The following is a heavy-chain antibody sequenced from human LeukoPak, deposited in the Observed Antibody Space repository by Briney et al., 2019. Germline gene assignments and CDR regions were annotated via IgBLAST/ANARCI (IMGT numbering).Heavy chain of an antibody. D-gene: IGHD3-10*01. CDR3: ARAQPTGKHSDY. CDR1: GFTLSRHR. V-gene: IGHV3-21*01. J-gene: IGHJ4*02. CDR2: ISSSSSYI. Sequence: PGGSLRLSWAASGFTLSRHRMNLVRQAPGNGLEWVSSISSSSSYIYYADSVKGRFTISRDNAKNSLYLQMNSLRAEDTAVYYCARAQPTGKHSDYWGQGTLVTVSS.